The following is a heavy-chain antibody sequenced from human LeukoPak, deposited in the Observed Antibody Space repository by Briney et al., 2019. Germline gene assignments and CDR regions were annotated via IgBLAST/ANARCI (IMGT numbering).Heavy chain of an antibody. D-gene: IGHD2-2*01. CDR2: INPNSGGT. J-gene: IGHJ4*02. Sequence: ASVKVSCKASGYTFTGYYTHWVRQAPGQGLEWMGWINPNSGGTNYAQKFQGRVTMTRDTSISTAYMELSRLRSDDTAVYYCARVQRYCSSTSCYGMGYWGQGTLVTASS. V-gene: IGHV1-2*02. CDR3: ARVQRYCSSTSCYGMGY. CDR1: GYTFTGYY.